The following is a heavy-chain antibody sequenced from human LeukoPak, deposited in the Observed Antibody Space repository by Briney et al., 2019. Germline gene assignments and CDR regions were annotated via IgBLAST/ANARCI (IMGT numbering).Heavy chain of an antibody. D-gene: IGHD1-26*01. V-gene: IGHV4-4*09. CDR2: IYTSGST. J-gene: IGHJ5*02. CDR1: GASTSSYY. Sequence: SETLSLTCTVSGASTSSYYWSWIRQPPGKGLEWIGYIYTSGSTHYNPSLRSRVTISVDTSKNQFSLRLTSVTAADTAVYYCARQVGWLDPWGQGTLVTVSS. CDR3: ARQVGWLDP.